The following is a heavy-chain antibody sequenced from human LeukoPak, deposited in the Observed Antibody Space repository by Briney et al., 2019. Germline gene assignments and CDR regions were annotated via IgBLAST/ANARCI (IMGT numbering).Heavy chain of an antibody. CDR3: ARPPSRGYSSSFEY. D-gene: IGHD2-2*03. V-gene: IGHV5-51*01. CDR2: IYPDESNI. CDR1: GYRFPTYW. J-gene: IGHJ4*02. Sequence: GGSLKISCKGSGYRFPTYWIARVRQLPGKGLEWMGIIYPDESNIRYGPSFQGQVTISADKSISTAYLQWSSLKASDTAMYYCARPPSRGYSSSFEYWGQGTLVTVSS.